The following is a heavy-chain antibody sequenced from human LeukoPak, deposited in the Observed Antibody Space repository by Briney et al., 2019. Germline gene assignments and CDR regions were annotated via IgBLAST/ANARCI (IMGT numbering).Heavy chain of an antibody. CDR3: AKSYDILTGFPDYYYYYGMDV. CDR2: ISYDGSNK. J-gene: IGHJ6*02. CDR1: GFTFSSYG. Sequence: GGSLRLSCAASGFTFSSYGMHWVRQAPGKGLEWVAVISYDGSNKYYADSVKGRFTISRDNSKNTLYLQMNSLRAEDTAVYYCAKSYDILTGFPDYYYYYGMDVWGQGTTVTVS. D-gene: IGHD3-9*01. V-gene: IGHV3-30*18.